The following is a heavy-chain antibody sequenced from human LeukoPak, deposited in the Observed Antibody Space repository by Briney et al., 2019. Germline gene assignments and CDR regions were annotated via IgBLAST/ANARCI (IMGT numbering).Heavy chain of an antibody. V-gene: IGHV3-66*01. J-gene: IGHJ5*01. CDR3: ASSLIRGVAGDS. D-gene: IGHD3-10*01. Sequence: GGSPRLSCVVSGFSVSENYMNWVRQAPGKGLESVAVIYSGAATYHADSVKDRFTISRDNSKNTLYLQMNSLRAEDTAVYYCASSLIRGVAGDSWGHGTLVTVS. CDR2: IYSGAAT. CDR1: GFSVSENY.